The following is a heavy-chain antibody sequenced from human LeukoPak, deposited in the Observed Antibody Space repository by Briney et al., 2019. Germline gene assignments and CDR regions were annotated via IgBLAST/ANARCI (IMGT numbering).Heavy chain of an antibody. J-gene: IGHJ5*02. D-gene: IGHD6-6*01. CDR2: VNASGGST. CDR3: ATAVRQLVA. CDR1: GYTFTSYY. V-gene: IGHV1-46*01. Sequence: KVSCKASGYTFTSYYMHWVRQAPGQGVERMGIVNASGGSTSYAEKFQGRVTITRDTYTRTVYMELSSLRSEDTAVYYCATAVRQLVAWGQGTLVTVSS.